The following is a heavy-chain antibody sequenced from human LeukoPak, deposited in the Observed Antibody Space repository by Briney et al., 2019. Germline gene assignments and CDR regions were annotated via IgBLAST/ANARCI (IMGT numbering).Heavy chain of an antibody. Sequence: PGGSLRLSCAASGFTFSSYWMSWVRQAPGKGLEWVANIKQGGSEKYYVDSVKGRFTISRDNAKNSLYLQMNSLRAEATAVYYCARDLTGYYPSGLGPGDYWGQGTLVTVSS. V-gene: IGHV3-7*01. CDR2: IKQGGSEK. CDR3: ARDLTGYYPSGLGPGDY. CDR1: GFTFSSYW. D-gene: IGHD3-9*01. J-gene: IGHJ4*02.